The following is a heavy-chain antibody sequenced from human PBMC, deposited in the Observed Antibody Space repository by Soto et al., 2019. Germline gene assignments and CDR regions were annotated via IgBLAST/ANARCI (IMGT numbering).Heavy chain of an antibody. CDR2: INHSGST. V-gene: IGHV4-34*01. Sequence: PSETLSLTCAVYGGSFSGYYWSWIRQPPGKGLEWIGEINHSGSTNYNPSLRSRVTISVDTSKNQFSLKLSSVTAADTAVYYCARGRVFFEVWGSYREIRYYYYGMDVWGQGTTVTVSS. CDR1: GGSFSGYY. D-gene: IGHD3-16*02. CDR3: ARGRVFFEVWGSYREIRYYYYGMDV. J-gene: IGHJ6*02.